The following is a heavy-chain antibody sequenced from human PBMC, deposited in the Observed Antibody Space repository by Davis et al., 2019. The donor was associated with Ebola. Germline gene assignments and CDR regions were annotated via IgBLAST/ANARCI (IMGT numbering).Heavy chain of an antibody. CDR2: IYYSGST. V-gene: IGHV4-59*08. D-gene: IGHD2-2*02. J-gene: IGHJ6*02. CDR3: ARRYCSSTSCYRYYYYGMDV. CDR1: GGSISSYY. Sequence: PSETLSLTCTVSGGSISSYYWSWIRQPPGKGLEWIGYIYYSGSTNYNPSLKSRVTISVDTSKNQFSLKLSSVTAADTAVYYCARRYCSSTSCYRYYYYGMDVWGQGTTVTVSS.